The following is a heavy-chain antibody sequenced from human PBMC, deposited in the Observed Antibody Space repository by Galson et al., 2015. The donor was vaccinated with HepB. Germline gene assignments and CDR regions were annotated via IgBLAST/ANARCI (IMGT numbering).Heavy chain of an antibody. Sequence: CAISGDSVSSNSAAWNWIRQSPSRGLEWLGRTSYRSKWYNDYAVSVKSRITINPDTSKNQFSLQLNSVTPEDTAVYYCARTYYDFWSGYYPPYYYYGMDVWGQGTTVTVSS. CDR3: ARTYYDFWSGYYPPYYYYGMDV. D-gene: IGHD3-3*01. V-gene: IGHV6-1*01. J-gene: IGHJ6*02. CDR2: TSYRSKWYN. CDR1: GDSVSSNSAA.